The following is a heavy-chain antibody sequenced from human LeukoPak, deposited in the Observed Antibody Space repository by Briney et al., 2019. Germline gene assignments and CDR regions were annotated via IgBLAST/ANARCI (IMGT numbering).Heavy chain of an antibody. D-gene: IGHD1-1*01. CDR1: GFTFSGSG. V-gene: IGHV3-23*01. CDR2: SGDSDGST. CDR3: AKDFLDNRERPYYMDV. J-gene: IGHJ6*03. Sequence: PGGSLRLSCAAPGFTFSGSGMSWVRQAPGKGLEWISSSGDSDGSTYYADSLKGRFTISRDNSKNTLYLQMNSLRAEDTAVYYCAKDFLDNRERPYYMDVWGKGTTVTVSS.